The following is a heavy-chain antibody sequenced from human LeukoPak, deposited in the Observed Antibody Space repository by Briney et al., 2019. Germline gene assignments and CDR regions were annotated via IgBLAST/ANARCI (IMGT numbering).Heavy chain of an antibody. V-gene: IGHV4-39*01. Sequence: PSETLSLTCTVSGGSITTTYYWAGIRQPPGRGLEWIGSIYYSGTTYYNPSLKSRVTISVDTSKNQFSLRLTSVTAADTALYYCARISYGDYTVDYWGQGTLVPVSS. D-gene: IGHD4-17*01. CDR1: GGSITTTYY. J-gene: IGHJ4*02. CDR2: IYYSGTT. CDR3: ARISYGDYTVDY.